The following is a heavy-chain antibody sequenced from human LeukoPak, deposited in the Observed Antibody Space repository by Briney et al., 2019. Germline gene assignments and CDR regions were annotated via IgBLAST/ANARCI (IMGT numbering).Heavy chain of an antibody. CDR1: GFPFSSYV. Sequence: PGGSLRLSCAASGFPFSSYVMHWVRQAPGKGLGGVAVKSYDGSNKYYAASAKGRFTISRDNSKNTLYLQMTSLRAEDTAVYYCAKEASGSYYNPPFDYWGQGTLVTVSS. V-gene: IGHV3-30*18. J-gene: IGHJ4*02. CDR3: AKEASGSYYNPPFDY. D-gene: IGHD3-10*01. CDR2: KSYDGSNK.